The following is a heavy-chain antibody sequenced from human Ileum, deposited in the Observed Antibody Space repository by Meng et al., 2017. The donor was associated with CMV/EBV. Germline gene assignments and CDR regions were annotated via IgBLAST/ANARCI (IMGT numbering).Heavy chain of an antibody. D-gene: IGHD2/OR15-2a*01. V-gene: IGHV3-7*01. CDR2: IKEDGSEK. CDR3: ARWGGEGSTSGLDS. J-gene: IGHJ4*02. Sequence: GGSLRLSCAASGFRFDNYWMTWVRQAPEKGLEWVANIKEDGSEKNYVDSVKGRFTISRDNSNNLVHLQMSDPRAEDTSVYYCARWGGEGSTSGLDSWGQGTLVTVSS. CDR1: GFRFDNYW.